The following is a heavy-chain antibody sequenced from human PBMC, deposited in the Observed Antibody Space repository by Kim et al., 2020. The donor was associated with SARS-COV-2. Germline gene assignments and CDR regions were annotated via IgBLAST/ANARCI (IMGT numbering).Heavy chain of an antibody. Sequence: SETLSLTCTVSGASISNNHWSWIRQSPGKGLEWIGHTYESGSNSYNPSLNSRVTISVERSKNQFSLKLTSVTAADTAVYYCAGYPVGQGGRGYWGQGTLVTVSS. V-gene: IGHV4-59*01. J-gene: IGHJ4*02. CDR3: AGYPVGQGGRGY. CDR2: TYESGSN. D-gene: IGHD1-1*01. CDR1: GASISNNH.